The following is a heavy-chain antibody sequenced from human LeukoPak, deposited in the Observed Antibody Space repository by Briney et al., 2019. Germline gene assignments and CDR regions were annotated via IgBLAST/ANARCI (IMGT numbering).Heavy chain of an antibody. J-gene: IGHJ5*02. V-gene: IGHV4-59*01. CDR1: GGSISSYY. D-gene: IGHD3-22*01. CDR3: ARGKWYYYDSSDPHNWFDP. CDR2: IYYSGST. Sequence: SETLSHTCTVSGGSISSYYWSWIRQPPGKGLEWIGYIYYSGSTNYNPSLKSRVTISVDTSKNQFSLKLSSVTAADTAVYYCARGKWYYYDSSDPHNWFDPWGQGTLVTVSS.